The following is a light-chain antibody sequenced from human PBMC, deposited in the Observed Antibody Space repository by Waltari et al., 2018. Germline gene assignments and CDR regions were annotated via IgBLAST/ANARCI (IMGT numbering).Light chain of an antibody. Sequence: SYELTQPPSVSVSPGQTARITCSGDALSPTYAYWYQQKSGQAPVLVIYEDIKRPTGIPERFSGSSSGTTATLTISGAHVDDEADYYCYSTDFSGHDRVFGGGTKLTIL. V-gene: IGLV3-10*01. CDR3: YSTDFSGHDRV. CDR2: EDI. CDR1: ALSPTY. J-gene: IGLJ3*02.